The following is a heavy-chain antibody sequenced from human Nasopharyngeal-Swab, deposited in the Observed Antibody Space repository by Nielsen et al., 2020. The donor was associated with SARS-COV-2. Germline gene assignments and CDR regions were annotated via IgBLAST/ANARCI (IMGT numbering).Heavy chain of an antibody. V-gene: IGHV4-34*01. CDR2: IKHSGRT. D-gene: IGHD3-22*01. CDR3: ARLLITMIVVVISRGWFDP. Sequence: WIRQPPGKGLEWIGEIKHSGRTNYNPSLESRGTISVDTSKNQLSLKQSSVTAADTALYYCARLLITMIVVVISRGWFDPWGQGTLVTVSS. J-gene: IGHJ5*02.